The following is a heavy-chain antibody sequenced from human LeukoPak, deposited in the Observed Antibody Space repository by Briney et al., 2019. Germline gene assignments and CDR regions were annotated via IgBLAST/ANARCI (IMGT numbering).Heavy chain of an antibody. Sequence: PSETLSLTCTVSGGSVSSGSYYWSWIRQPPGKGLEWIGEINHSGSTNYNPSLKSRVTISVDTSKNQFSLKLSSVTAADTAVYYCARGSERGYSSGWYRLIDYWGQGTLVTVSS. V-gene: IGHV4-39*07. J-gene: IGHJ4*02. CDR3: ARGSERGYSSGWYRLIDY. CDR1: GGSVSSGSYY. CDR2: INHSGST. D-gene: IGHD6-19*01.